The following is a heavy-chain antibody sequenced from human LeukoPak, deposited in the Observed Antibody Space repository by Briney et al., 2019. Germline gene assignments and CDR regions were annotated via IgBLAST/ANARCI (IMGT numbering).Heavy chain of an antibody. J-gene: IGHJ6*02. CDR3: ARDLAGDSYYYGMDV. V-gene: IGHV1-69*01. CDR2: IIPIFGTA. Sequence: SVNVSCKASGGAFSSYAISWVRQAPGQGLEWMGGIIPIFGTANYAQKFQGRVTITADESTSTAYMELSSLRSEDTAVYYCARDLAGDSYYYGMDVWGQGTTVTVSS. D-gene: IGHD4-17*01. CDR1: GGAFSSYA.